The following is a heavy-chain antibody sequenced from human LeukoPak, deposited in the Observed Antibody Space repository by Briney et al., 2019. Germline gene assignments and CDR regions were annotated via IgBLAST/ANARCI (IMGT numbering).Heavy chain of an antibody. V-gene: IGHV3-66*02. CDR3: ARESGNYGGNGVGLDY. J-gene: IGHJ4*02. D-gene: IGHD4-23*01. CDR2: IYSGGST. CDR1: GFTVSSNY. Sequence: GGSLRLSCAASGFTVSSNYMSWVRQAPGKGLEWVSVIYSGGSTYYADSVKGRFTISRDNSKNTLYLQMNSLRAEDTAVYYCARESGNYGGNGVGLDYWGRGTLVTVSS.